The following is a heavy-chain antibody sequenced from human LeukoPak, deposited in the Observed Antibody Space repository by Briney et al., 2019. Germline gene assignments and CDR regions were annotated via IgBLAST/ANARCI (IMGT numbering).Heavy chain of an antibody. Sequence: GGSLSLSCAASGFTFSDYYMSWIGQAPGEGLGWVSYISSSGRTIYYADCVKRLFTISRDNAKNSLYLQMNSLRAEDTAVYYCARDGYGDYAYYNYYYMDVWDKGTTVTVSS. V-gene: IGHV3-11*04. CDR1: GFTFSDYY. CDR2: ISSSGRTI. D-gene: IGHD4-17*01. CDR3: ARDGYGDYAYYNYYYMDV. J-gene: IGHJ6*03.